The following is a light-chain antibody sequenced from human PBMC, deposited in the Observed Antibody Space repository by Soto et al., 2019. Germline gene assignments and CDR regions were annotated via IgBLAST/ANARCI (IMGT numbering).Light chain of an antibody. CDR2: GAS. V-gene: IGKV3-20*01. Sequence: EIVLTQSPGTLSLSPGERATLSCRASQSVSSSYLAWYQQKPGKAPRLLIYGASSRATGIPDRFSGSGSGTDFTLTISRLEPKDFAVYYCQQYGSSSFTFGPGTKVDIK. CDR1: QSVSSSY. J-gene: IGKJ3*01. CDR3: QQYGSSSFT.